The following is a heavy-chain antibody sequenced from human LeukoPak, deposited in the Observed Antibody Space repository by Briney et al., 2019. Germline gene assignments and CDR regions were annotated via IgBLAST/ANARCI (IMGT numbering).Heavy chain of an antibody. D-gene: IGHD7-27*01. J-gene: IGHJ4*02. Sequence: PGGSLRLSCAASGFSFSYHGMNWVRQAPGKGLEWLSGVSPPGGGTYYADSVKGRFTISRDDSKNTLSLQMNSLRVEDTAVYYCARDLAWGAFDYWGQGTLVTVSS. CDR1: GFSFSYHG. CDR2: VSPPGGGT. CDR3: ARDLAWGAFDY. V-gene: IGHV3-23*01.